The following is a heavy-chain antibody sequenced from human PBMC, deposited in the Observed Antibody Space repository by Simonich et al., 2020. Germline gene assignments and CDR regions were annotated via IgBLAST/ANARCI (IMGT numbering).Heavy chain of an antibody. J-gene: IGHJ3*02. D-gene: IGHD2-2*01. CDR3: ARDPVVPAAIRNAFDI. Sequence: QVQLVQSGAEVKKPGASVKVSCEASGYTFTGYYMHWVRQAPGQGLEWMGWINPNSGGTNYAQKFQGRVTMTRDTSISTAYMELSRLRSDDTAVYYCARDPVVPAAIRNAFDIWGQGTMVTVSS. V-gene: IGHV1-2*02. CDR1: GYTFTGYY. CDR2: INPNSGGT.